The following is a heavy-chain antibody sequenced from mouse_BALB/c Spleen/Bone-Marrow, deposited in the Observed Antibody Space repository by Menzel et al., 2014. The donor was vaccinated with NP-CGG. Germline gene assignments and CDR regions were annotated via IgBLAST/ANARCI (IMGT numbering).Heavy chain of an antibody. J-gene: IGHJ2*01. CDR2: MSSSGST. D-gene: IGHD1-1*01. CDR1: GYSITSDYA. Sequence: EVMLVESGPGLVKPSQSLSLTRTVTGYSITSDYAWNWIRQFPGNKLEWMGYMSSSGSTSYRPSLKSRISITRDTSKNQFFLQLNSVTAEDTGTYYCARDYYGSSYFDYWGQGTTLTVSS. CDR3: ARDYYGSSYFDY. V-gene: IGHV3-2*02.